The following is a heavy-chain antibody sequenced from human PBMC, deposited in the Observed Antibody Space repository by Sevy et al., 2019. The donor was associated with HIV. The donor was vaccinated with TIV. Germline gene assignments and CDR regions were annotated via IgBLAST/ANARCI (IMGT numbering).Heavy chain of an antibody. CDR3: RRGKPVGRITMIVVLDY. CDR1: GGSFSGYY. V-gene: IGHV4-34*01. CDR2: INHSGST. D-gene: IGHD3-22*01. Sequence: SETLSLTCAVYGGSFSGYYWSWIRQPPGKGLEWIGEINHSGSTNYNPSIKSRVTISVDTSKNQFSLKLSPVTAAVTHVYSCRRGKPVGRITMIVVLDYWGQGTLVTFSS. J-gene: IGHJ4*02.